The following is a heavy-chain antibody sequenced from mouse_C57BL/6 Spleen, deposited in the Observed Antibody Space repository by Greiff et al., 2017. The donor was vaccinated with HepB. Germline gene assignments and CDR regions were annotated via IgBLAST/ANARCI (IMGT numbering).Heavy chain of an antibody. D-gene: IGHD1-1*01. Sequence: VQLQQSGAELVRPGASVKLSCTASGFNIKDDYMHWVKQRPEQGLEWIGWIDPENGDTEYASKFQGKATITAATSSNTAYLQLSSLTSEDTAVYYCTTRYYYGSSHWYFDVWGTGTTVTVSS. CDR1: GFNIKDDY. CDR2: IDPENGDT. CDR3: TTRYYYGSSHWYFDV. V-gene: IGHV14-4*01. J-gene: IGHJ1*03.